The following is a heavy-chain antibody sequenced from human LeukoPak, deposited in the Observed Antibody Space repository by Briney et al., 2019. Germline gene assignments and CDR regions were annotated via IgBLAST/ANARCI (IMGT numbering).Heavy chain of an antibody. CDR3: ARGNGDYGGNSLYGMDV. Sequence: WETLSLTCAVSGGSISSSNWWNWVRPPPGKGLDWIGEIYHSGSTNYNPSLKTRVTISVDRSKNLFFLKLSSVTAADTAVYYCARGNGDYGGNSLYGMDVWGQGTTVTVSS. D-gene: IGHD4-23*01. J-gene: IGHJ6*02. CDR2: IYHSGST. V-gene: IGHV4-4*02. CDR1: GGSISSSNW.